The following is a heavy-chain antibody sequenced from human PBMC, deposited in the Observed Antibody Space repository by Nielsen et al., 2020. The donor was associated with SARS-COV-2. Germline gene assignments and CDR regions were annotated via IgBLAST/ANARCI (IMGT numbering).Heavy chain of an antibody. D-gene: IGHD3-22*01. CDR2: INPNSGGT. Sequence: ASVKVSCKASGYTFTGYYMHWVRQAPGQGLEWMGWINPNSGGTNYAQKFQGRVTMTRNTSISTAYMELSSLRSEDTAVYYCARGRWYYDSSGYYYAGNWFDPWGQGTLVTVSS. CDR3: ARGRWYYDSSGYYYAGNWFDP. V-gene: IGHV1-2*02. CDR1: GYTFTGYY. J-gene: IGHJ5*02.